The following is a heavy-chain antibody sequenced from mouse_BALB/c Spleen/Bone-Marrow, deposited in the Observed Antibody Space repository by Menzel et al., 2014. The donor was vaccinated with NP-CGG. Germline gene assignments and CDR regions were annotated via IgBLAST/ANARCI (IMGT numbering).Heavy chain of an antibody. CDR3: ARSGDSSGYGFAY. D-gene: IGHD3-2*01. V-gene: IGHV1S56*01. Sequence: QVHVKQSGPELVKPGALVKISCKASGYTFTSXDXNWGKQRPXXGXXWIGWIYPGDGSTKYNEKFKGKATLTADKSSSTAYMQLSSLTSENSAVYFCARSGDSSGYGFAYWGQGTLVTVSA. CDR1: GYTFTSXD. CDR2: IYPGDGST. J-gene: IGHJ3*01.